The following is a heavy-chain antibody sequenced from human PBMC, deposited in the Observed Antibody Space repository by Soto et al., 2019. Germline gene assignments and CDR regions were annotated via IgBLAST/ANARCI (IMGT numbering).Heavy chain of an antibody. Sequence: SVKVSCKASGGTFSSYAIRWVRQTPGQGLEWMGGIIPIFGTANYAQKFQGRVTITADESTSTAYMELSSLRSEDTAVYYCARGYDSSGYFFYWGQGTLVTVSS. J-gene: IGHJ4*02. V-gene: IGHV1-69*13. CDR1: GGTFSSYA. CDR3: ARGYDSSGYFFY. D-gene: IGHD3-22*01. CDR2: IIPIFGTA.